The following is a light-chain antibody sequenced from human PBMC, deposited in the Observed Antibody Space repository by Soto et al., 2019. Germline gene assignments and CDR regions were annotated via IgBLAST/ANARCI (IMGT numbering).Light chain of an antibody. CDR1: QSVSSSY. J-gene: IGKJ1*01. V-gene: IGKV3-20*01. Sequence: EIVLTQSPGTLSLSPGERATLSCRSSQSVSSSYLAWYQQKHGQAPRLLIYDASSRATGIPDRFSGSGSGTDFTLTISRLEPEDFAVYYCQQYGSSPTFGQGTKVEIK. CDR2: DAS. CDR3: QQYGSSPT.